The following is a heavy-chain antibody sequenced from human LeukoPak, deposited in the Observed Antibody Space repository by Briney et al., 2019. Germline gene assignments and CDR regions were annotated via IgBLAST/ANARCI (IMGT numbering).Heavy chain of an antibody. CDR3: AKNTFCSSSSCQTALVY. Sequence: PGGSLCLSCAASGFACSSFSINGVGQAPGKGLEWVSSISSTSTYMYYADSVKGRFTISRHNAKNSLFLQMNGLRAEDTAVYYCAKNTFCSSSSCQTALVYWGGSPGQSL. J-gene: IGHJ4*02. V-gene: IGHV3-21*01. D-gene: IGHD2-15*01. CDR2: ISSTSTYM. CDR1: GFACSSFS.